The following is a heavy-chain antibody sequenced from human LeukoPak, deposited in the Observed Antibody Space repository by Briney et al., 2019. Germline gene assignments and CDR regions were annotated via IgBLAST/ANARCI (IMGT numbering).Heavy chain of an antibody. CDR3: ASGRPLGFDY. CDR1: GDSISSYY. J-gene: IGHJ4*02. Sequence: PSETLSLTCTVSGDSISSYYWTWIRQPPGKGLEWIGYIYYSGTTNYNPSLKSRVTISIDTSRNQFSLELSSVTAADTAVYYCASGRPLGFDYWGQGTLVTVSS. D-gene: IGHD1-26*01. V-gene: IGHV4-59*01. CDR2: IYYSGTT.